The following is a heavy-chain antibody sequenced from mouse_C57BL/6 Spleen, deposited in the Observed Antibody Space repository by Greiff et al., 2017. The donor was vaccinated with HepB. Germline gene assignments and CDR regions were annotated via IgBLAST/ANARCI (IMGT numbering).Heavy chain of an antibody. D-gene: IGHD1-1*01. CDR2: ISSGSSTI. Sequence: EVQLVESGGGLVKPGGSLKLSCAASGFTFSDYGMHWVRQAPEKGLEWVAYISSGSSTIYYADTVKGRFTISRDNAKNTLFLQTTSLRSEDTAMYYCARGITTVVAPFAYWGQGTLVTVSA. J-gene: IGHJ3*01. CDR3: ARGITTVVAPFAY. CDR1: GFTFSDYG. V-gene: IGHV5-17*01.